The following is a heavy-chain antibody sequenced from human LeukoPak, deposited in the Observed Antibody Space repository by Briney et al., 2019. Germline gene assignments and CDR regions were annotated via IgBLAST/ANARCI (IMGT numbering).Heavy chain of an antibody. D-gene: IGHD1-26*01. V-gene: IGHV3-9*03. CDR2: ISWNSGSI. CDR3: AKVAELGYGGPFDY. CDR1: GFTFDDYA. Sequence: PGGSLRLSCAASGFTFDDYAMHWVRQAPGKGLEWVSGISWNSGSIGYADSVKGRFTISRDNAKNSLYLQMSSLRAEDMALYYCAKVAELGYGGPFDYWGQGTLVTVSS. J-gene: IGHJ4*02.